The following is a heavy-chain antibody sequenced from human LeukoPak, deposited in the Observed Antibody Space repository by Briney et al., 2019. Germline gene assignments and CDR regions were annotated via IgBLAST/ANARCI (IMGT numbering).Heavy chain of an antibody. CDR1: GYTFTSYA. V-gene: IGHV1-69*13. J-gene: IGHJ4*02. CDR2: IIPIFGTA. Sequence: SVKVSCKASGYTFTSYAMDWVRQAPGQRLEWMGGIIPIFGTANYAQKFQGRVTITADESTSTAYMELSSLRSEDTAVYYCATEAGYSTSTFDYWGQGTLVTVSS. D-gene: IGHD6-6*01. CDR3: ATEAGYSTSTFDY.